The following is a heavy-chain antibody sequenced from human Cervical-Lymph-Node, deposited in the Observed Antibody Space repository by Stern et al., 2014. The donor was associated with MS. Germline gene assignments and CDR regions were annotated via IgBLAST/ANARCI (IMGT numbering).Heavy chain of an antibody. CDR1: GFTFSNFA. V-gene: IGHV3-64*01. CDR3: AKEHSPFSQIDY. CDR2: INTNGDET. Sequence: VQLVESGGGLVQPGGSLRLSWGASGFTFSNFAMHWIRQTPGKGLEFISTINTNGDETYYTRSVKGRFTISRDNSKNTLYLQMGSLTTEDMAVYYCAKEHSPFSQIDYWGQGTLVTVSS. J-gene: IGHJ4*02. D-gene: IGHD1-26*01.